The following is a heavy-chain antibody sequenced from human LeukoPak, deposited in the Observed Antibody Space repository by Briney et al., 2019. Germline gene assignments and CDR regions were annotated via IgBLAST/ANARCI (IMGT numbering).Heavy chain of an antibody. J-gene: IGHJ4*02. D-gene: IGHD6-13*01. V-gene: IGHV4-30-2*01. CDR1: GGSISSGGYS. CDR2: IYHSGST. CDR3: ARGIAAAGTWYFDY. Sequence: SETLSLTWAVSGGSISSGGYSWSWIRQPPGKGLEWIGYIYHSGSTYYNPSLKSRVTISVDRSKNQFSLKLSSVTAADTAVYYCARGIAAAGTWYFDYWGQGTLVTVSS.